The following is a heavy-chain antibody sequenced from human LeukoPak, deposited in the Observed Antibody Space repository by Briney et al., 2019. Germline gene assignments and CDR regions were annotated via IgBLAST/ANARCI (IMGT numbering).Heavy chain of an antibody. V-gene: IGHV1-2*06. D-gene: IGHD3-10*01. J-gene: IGHJ6*03. Sequence: ASVKVSCKASGYTFTGYYLHWVRQAPGQGLEWMGRINPNSGGTNYAQKFQGRVTMTRDTSISTAYMELSRLRSDDTAVYYCARAIVLWFGGPPFYYYYMDVWGKGTTVTVSS. CDR1: GYTFTGYY. CDR3: ARAIVLWFGGPPFYYYYMDV. CDR2: INPNSGGT.